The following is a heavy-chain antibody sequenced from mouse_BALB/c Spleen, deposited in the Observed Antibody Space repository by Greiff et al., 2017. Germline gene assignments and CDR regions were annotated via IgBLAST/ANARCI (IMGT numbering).Heavy chain of an antibody. CDR3: ARVDGNYDYAMDY. J-gene: IGHJ4*01. D-gene: IGHD2-1*01. Sequence: VQLKESGGGLVKPGGSLKLSCAASGFTFSDYYMYWVRQTPEKRLEWVATISDGGSYTYYPDSVKGRFTISRDNAKNNLYLQMSSLKSEDTAMYYCARVDGNYDYAMDYWGQGTSVTVSS. V-gene: IGHV5-4*02. CDR2: ISDGGSYT. CDR1: GFTFSDYY.